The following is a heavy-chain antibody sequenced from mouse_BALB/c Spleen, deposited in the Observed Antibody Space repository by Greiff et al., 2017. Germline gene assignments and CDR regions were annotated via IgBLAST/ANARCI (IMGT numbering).Heavy chain of an antibody. J-gene: IGHJ3*01. D-gene: IGHD4-1*01. V-gene: IGHV1-15*01. CDR2: IDPETGGT. Sequence: VKLQESGAELVRPGASVTLSCKASGYTFTDYEMHWVKQTPVHGLEWIGAIDPETGGTAYNQKFKGKATLTADKSSSTAYMELRSLTSEDSAVYYCTKLAWFAYWGQGTLVTVSA. CDR3: TKLAWFAY. CDR1: GYTFTDYE.